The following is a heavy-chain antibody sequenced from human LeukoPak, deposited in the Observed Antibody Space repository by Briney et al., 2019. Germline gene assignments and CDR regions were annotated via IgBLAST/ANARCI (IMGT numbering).Heavy chain of an antibody. CDR3: TIGYCSGGSCYFDFDY. CDR2: IRSKAYGGTT. V-gene: IGHV3-49*04. CDR1: GFTFSNAW. D-gene: IGHD2-15*01. J-gene: IGHJ4*02. Sequence: PEGSLRLSCAASGFTFSNAWMSWVRQAPGKGLEWVGFIRSKAYGGTTEYAASVKGRFTISRDDSKSIAYLQMNSLKTEDTAVYYCTIGYCSGGSCYFDFDYWGQGTLVTVSS.